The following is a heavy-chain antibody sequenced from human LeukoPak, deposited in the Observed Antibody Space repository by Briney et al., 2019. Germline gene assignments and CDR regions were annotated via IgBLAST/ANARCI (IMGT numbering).Heavy chain of an antibody. CDR3: ARDLSEIVVVVAATPGGWFDP. V-gene: IGHV1-2*02. J-gene: IGHJ5*02. CDR1: GYTFTSNY. CDR2: INPNSGGT. Sequence: RGASVKVSCKAFGYTFTSNYMHWVRQAPGQGLEWMGWINPNSGGTNYAQKFQGRVTMTRDTSISTAYMELSRLRSDDTAVYYCARDLSEIVVVVAATPGGWFDPWGQGTLVTVSS. D-gene: IGHD2-15*01.